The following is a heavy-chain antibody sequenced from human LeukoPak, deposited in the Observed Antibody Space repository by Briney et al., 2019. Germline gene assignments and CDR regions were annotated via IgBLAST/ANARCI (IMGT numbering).Heavy chain of an antibody. CDR2: ISSNGGST. V-gene: IGHV3-64*01. Sequence: GGSLRLSCAASGFTFSSYAMHWVRQAPGKGLEYVSAISSNGGSTYYANSVKGRFTISRDNSKNTLYLQMNSLRAEDTAVYYCAKDPYLPYGSGSTNAFDIWGQGTLVTVSS. J-gene: IGHJ3*02. D-gene: IGHD3-10*01. CDR3: AKDPYLPYGSGSTNAFDI. CDR1: GFTFSSYA.